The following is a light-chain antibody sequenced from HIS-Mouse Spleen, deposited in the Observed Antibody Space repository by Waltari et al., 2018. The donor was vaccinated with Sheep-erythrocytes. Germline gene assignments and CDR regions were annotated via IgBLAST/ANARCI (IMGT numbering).Light chain of an antibody. Sequence: AIQMTQSPSSLSASVGDRVTITCRASQGIRNDLGWYQQKPEKAPKLLIYVASSLQSGVPSRFSGSGSGTDFTLTISSLQPEDFATYYCLQDYNYPYTFGQGTKLEIK. CDR2: VAS. CDR3: LQDYNYPYT. J-gene: IGKJ2*01. V-gene: IGKV1-6*01. CDR1: QGIRND.